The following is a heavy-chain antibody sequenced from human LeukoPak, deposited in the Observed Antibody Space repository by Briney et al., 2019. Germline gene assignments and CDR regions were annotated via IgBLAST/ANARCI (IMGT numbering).Heavy chain of an antibody. D-gene: IGHD3-9*01. Sequence: GRSLRLSCAASGFTFDDYAMRWGRDAPGKGQEWVSGISWNSGSIGYADSVKGRFTISRDNARRSLYQQMNSLRAEDTALYYCAKVTSKTHYDMLTGYAFDIWGQGTMVTVSS. CDR2: ISWNSGSI. CDR3: AKVTSKTHYDMLTGYAFDI. V-gene: IGHV3-9*01. J-gene: IGHJ3*02. CDR1: GFTFDDYA.